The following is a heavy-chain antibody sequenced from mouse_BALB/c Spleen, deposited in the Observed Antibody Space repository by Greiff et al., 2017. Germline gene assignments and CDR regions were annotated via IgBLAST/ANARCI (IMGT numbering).Heavy chain of an antibody. Sequence: EVQRVESGRGLVKPSQSLSLTCTVTGYSITSDYAWNWIRQFPGNKLEWMGYISYDGSNNYNPSLKNRISITRDTSKNQFFLKLNSVTTEDTATYYCARGGNYDAMDYWGQGTSVTVSS. V-gene: IGHV3-6*02. CDR3: ARGGNYDAMDY. J-gene: IGHJ4*01. CDR1: GYSITSDYA. CDR2: ISYDGSN. D-gene: IGHD2-1*01.